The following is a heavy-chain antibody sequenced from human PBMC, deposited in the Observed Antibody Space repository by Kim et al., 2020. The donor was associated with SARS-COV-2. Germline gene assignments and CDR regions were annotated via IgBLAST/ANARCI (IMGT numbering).Heavy chain of an antibody. J-gene: IGHJ4*02. CDR3: ARGDGDYGG. D-gene: IGHD4-17*01. V-gene: IGHV3-21*01. CDR2: SAQ. Sequence: SAQYYASPGKGRFTISRDNAKNSLYLQMNSLRAEDTAVYYCARGDGDYGGGGQGTLVTVSS.